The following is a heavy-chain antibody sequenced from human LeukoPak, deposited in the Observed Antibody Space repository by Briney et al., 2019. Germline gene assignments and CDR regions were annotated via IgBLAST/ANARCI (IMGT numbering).Heavy chain of an antibody. Sequence: PGGSLRLSCAASGFTFSGYWMHWVRQVPGKGLVWVSRITGVGSSTTYADSVKGRFTISRDNAKNTVFLQMISLRAEDTAVYYCARDTGWYFDLWGRGTLVTVSS. V-gene: IGHV3-74*01. CDR3: ARDTGWYFDL. CDR1: GFTFSGYW. J-gene: IGHJ2*01. D-gene: IGHD4-17*01. CDR2: ITGVGSST.